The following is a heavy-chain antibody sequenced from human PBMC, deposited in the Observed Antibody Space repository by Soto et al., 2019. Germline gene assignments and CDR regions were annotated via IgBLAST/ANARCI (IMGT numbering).Heavy chain of an antibody. Sequence: TVGSLRLSCAVSGFTFSSHAMSCVRQAPGKGLECVSSITGSGDSTYYADSVKGRFTISRDKSKSTLYLQMNSLRAEDTAVYYCAKDLQLSGWLSAQTFDYWGQGTQVTVSS. CDR2: ITGSGDST. J-gene: IGHJ4*02. D-gene: IGHD6-19*01. CDR3: AKDLQLSGWLSAQTFDY. V-gene: IGHV3-23*01. CDR1: GFTFSSHA.